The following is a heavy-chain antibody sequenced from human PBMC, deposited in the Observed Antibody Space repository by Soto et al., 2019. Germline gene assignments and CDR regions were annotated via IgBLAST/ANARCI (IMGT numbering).Heavy chain of an antibody. V-gene: IGHV3-7*01. D-gene: IGHD3-22*01. CDR3: SRVKYYDSSGYYYTDAFDI. Sequence: GGSLRLSCAASGFTFSSYWMSWVRQAPGKGLEWVANIKQDGSEKYYVDSVKGLFTISSDNAKNSMYLQMNSLRAEDTAVYYWSRVKYYDSSGYYYTDAFDIWGQGTMVTVSS. CDR2: IKQDGSEK. CDR1: GFTFSSYW. J-gene: IGHJ3*02.